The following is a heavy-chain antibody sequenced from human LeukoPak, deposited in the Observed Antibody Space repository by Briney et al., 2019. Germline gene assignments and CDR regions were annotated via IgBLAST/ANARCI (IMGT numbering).Heavy chain of an antibody. CDR2: ISGSGGST. J-gene: IGHJ4*02. V-gene: IGHV3-23*01. CDR1: GFTFSSYG. Sequence: PGGSLRLSCAASGFTFSSYGMSWVRQAPGKGLEWVSAISGSGGSTYYADSVKGRFTIFRDNSKNTLYLQMNSLRAEDTAVYYCAKDQRLLPPYDYWGQGTLVTVSS. D-gene: IGHD6-19*01. CDR3: AKDQRLLPPYDY.